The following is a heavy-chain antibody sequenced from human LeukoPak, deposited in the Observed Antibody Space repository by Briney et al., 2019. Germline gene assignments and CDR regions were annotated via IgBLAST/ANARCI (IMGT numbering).Heavy chain of an antibody. J-gene: IGHJ4*02. CDR2: ISGDGGST. Sequence: PGGSLRLSCAASGFTFDDYAMHWVRQAPGKGLEWVSLISGDGGSTYYADSVKGRFTISRDNSKNSLYLQMKSLRTEDTALYYCASLQWELDYWGQGTLVTVSS. V-gene: IGHV3-43*02. CDR3: ASLQWELDY. CDR1: GFTFDDYA. D-gene: IGHD1-26*01.